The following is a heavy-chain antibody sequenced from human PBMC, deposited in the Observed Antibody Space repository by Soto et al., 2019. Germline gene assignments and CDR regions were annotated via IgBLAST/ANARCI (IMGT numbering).Heavy chain of an antibody. Sequence: PGGSLRLSCAASGVTFSSHWMHWVRQAPGKGLVWVSRINSDGSSTSYADSVKGRFTISRDNAKNTLYLQMNSLRAEDTAVYYCARVGMTRYYGMDVWGQGTTVTVSS. CDR1: GVTFSSHW. CDR2: INSDGSST. J-gene: IGHJ6*02. V-gene: IGHV3-74*01. CDR3: ARVGMTRYYGMDV. D-gene: IGHD1-20*01.